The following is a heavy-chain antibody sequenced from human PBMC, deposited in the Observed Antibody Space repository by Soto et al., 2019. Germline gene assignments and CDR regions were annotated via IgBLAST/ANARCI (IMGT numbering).Heavy chain of an antibody. J-gene: IGHJ4*02. CDR1: GASITSSNW. CDR3: ARDRRNFDVPFDT. CDR2: VFHGGST. Sequence: QVQLQESGPGLVKPSGTLSLTCDVFGASITSSNWWSWVRQSPGGGLEWIGEVFHGGSTNYNPSLKSRVTVSVDKSKNQFSLILTSLTAADAAVYYCARDRRNFDVPFDTWGQGIRVTVSS. V-gene: IGHV4-4*02.